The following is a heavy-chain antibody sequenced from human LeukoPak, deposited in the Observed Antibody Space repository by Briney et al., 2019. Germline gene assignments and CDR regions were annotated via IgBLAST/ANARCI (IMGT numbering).Heavy chain of an antibody. CDR2: ISYDGSNK. Sequence: PGGSLRLSCAASGFTFSSYAMHWVRQAPGKGLEWVAVISYDGSNKYYADSVKGRFTISRDNSKNTLCLQMNSLRAEDTAVYYCARDGGSSWSKYYYYYMDVWGKGTTVTVSS. CDR3: ARDGGSSWSKYYYYYMDV. V-gene: IGHV3-30*04. D-gene: IGHD6-13*01. J-gene: IGHJ6*03. CDR1: GFTFSSYA.